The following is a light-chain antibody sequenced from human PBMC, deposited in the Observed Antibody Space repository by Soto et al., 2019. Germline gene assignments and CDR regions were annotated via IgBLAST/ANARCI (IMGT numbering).Light chain of an antibody. Sequence: QSALTQPASVSGSPGQSITISCTGTNSDVGGYNYVSWYQQHPGKAPKLLIYDVSNRPSGVSNRFSASKSGNTASLTISGLRAEDEADYYCSSHTSSSTRVVFGGGTKLTVL. CDR2: DVS. CDR3: SSHTSSSTRVV. V-gene: IGLV2-14*01. CDR1: NSDVGGYNY. J-gene: IGLJ2*01.